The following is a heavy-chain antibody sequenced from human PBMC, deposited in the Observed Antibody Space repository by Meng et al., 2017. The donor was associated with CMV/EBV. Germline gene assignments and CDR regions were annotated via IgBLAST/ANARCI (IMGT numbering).Heavy chain of an antibody. CDR2: ISSSSSYI. CDR1: GFTFSSYS. Sequence: GESLKISCAASGFTFSSYSMNWVRQAPGKGLEWVSSISSSSSYIYYADSVKGRFTISGDNAKNSLYLQMNSLRAEDTAVYYCARDLGYCSSTSCYFEGRRDAFDIWGQGTLVTVSS. V-gene: IGHV3-21*01. CDR3: ARDLGYCSSTSCYFEGRRDAFDI. D-gene: IGHD2-2*01. J-gene: IGHJ3*02.